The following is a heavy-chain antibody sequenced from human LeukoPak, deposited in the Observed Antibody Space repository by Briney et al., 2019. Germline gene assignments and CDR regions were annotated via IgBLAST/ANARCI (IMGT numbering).Heavy chain of an antibody. Sequence: GGSLRLSCAASGFTFSSYGMHWVRQAPGKGLEWVTFIRYDGGNKYYADSVKGRFTISRDNSENTLYLQMNSLRPEDTAVYYCAKDRHCSGGSCSTVLDYWGQGTLVTVSS. V-gene: IGHV3-30*02. D-gene: IGHD2-15*01. CDR3: AKDRHCSGGSCSTVLDY. CDR1: GFTFSSYG. CDR2: IRYDGGNK. J-gene: IGHJ4*02.